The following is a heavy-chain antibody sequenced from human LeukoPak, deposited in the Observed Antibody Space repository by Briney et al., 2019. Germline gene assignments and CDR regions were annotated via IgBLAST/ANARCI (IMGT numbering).Heavy chain of an antibody. J-gene: IGHJ4*02. CDR2: IYTSGST. CDR1: GASISSGSYY. D-gene: IGHD3-22*01. Sequence: DPSQTLPLTCTVSGASISSGSYYWSWIRQPAGKGLEWIGRIYTSGSTNYNPSLKSRVTISVDTSKNLFSLKLRSVTAADTAVYYCARGNSYYYDSSGYPDYWGQGTPVTVSS. CDR3: ARGNSYYYDSSGYPDY. V-gene: IGHV4-61*02.